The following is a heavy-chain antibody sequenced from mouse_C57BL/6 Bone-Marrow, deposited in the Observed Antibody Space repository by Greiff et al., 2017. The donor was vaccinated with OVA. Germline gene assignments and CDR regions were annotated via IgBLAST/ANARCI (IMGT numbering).Heavy chain of an antibody. Sequence: EVQLQESGPGLVKPSQSLSLTCSVSGYSITSGYYWNWIRQFPGNKLEWMGYISYDGSNNYNPSLKNPISITRDTSKNQFFLKLNAVTTEDTATYYCARGWLDYWGQGTTLTVSS. CDR1: GYSITSGYY. D-gene: IGHD1-1*02. V-gene: IGHV3-6*01. J-gene: IGHJ2*01. CDR2: ISYDGSN. CDR3: ARGWLDY.